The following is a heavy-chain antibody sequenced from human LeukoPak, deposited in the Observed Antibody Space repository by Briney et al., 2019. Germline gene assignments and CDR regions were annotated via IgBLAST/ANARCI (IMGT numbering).Heavy chain of an antibody. CDR3: ARDRWGGYLPDAFDI. Sequence: GGSLRLSCAGSGFTLSNFWMSWVRQPPGKGLQWVAKLNQDGSEKDYVDSVKGRLTISRDNAENSLYLQMNSLRVEDTAVYYCARDRWGGYLPDAFDIWGRGTMVTVSS. D-gene: IGHD5-12*01. J-gene: IGHJ3*02. CDR1: GFTLSNFW. V-gene: IGHV3-7*05. CDR2: LNQDGSEK.